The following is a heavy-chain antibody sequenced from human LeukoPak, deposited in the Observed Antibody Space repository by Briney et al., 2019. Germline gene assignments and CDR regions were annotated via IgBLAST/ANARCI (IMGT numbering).Heavy chain of an antibody. J-gene: IGHJ4*02. CDR1: GFTFSNSW. D-gene: IGHD1-26*01. CDR2: LRSDGTT. CDR3: ARDGSYKFDY. V-gene: IGHV3-74*01. Sequence: GGSLRLSCAASGFTFSNSWMHWVRQTPGKGLVWVSCLRSDGTTTYAESVKGRFTISRDSAKNTLYLQMNSLRADDTAVYYCARDGSYKFDYWGQGTLATVSP.